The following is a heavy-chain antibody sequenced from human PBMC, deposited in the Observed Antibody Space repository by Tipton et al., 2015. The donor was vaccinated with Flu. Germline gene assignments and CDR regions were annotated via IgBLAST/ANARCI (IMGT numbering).Heavy chain of an antibody. CDR1: GFIFSKYA. J-gene: IGHJ4*02. V-gene: IGHV3-30*18. Sequence: QVQLVQSGGGVVQPGRSLRLSCAASGFIFSKYAMHWVRQAPGKGLEWVAVITYDGRNKYYADSVKGRFTISRDNSKSTLFLQMNSLRAEDTAVYYCAKAAAEMELFHWGLGTLVTVSS. D-gene: IGHD1-7*01. CDR2: ITYDGRNK. CDR3: AKAAAEMELFH.